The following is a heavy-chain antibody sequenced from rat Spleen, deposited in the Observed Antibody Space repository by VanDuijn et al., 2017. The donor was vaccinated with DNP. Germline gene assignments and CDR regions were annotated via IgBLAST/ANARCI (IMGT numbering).Heavy chain of an antibody. CDR2: INKDSSTI. J-gene: IGHJ3*01. CDR3: EREDLGVTQ. V-gene: IGHV4-2*01. CDR1: GFNFNDYW. Sequence: EVKLVESGGGLVQPGRSLKLSCAASGFNFNDYWMGWVRQAPGKGLEWIGQINKDSSTINYIPSLKEKITISRDNVQNTLYLQMIRLGSEDTGIYYCEREDLGVTQWGHVTLVTVSA. D-gene: IGHD1-1*01.